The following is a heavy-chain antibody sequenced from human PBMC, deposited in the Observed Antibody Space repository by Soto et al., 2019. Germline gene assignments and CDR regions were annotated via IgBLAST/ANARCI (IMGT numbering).Heavy chain of an antibody. V-gene: IGHV1-69*13. CDR2: IIPIFGTA. CDR3: ARVGVYSRYFDY. Sequence: SVKVSCKASGGTFSSYAISWVRQATGQGLEWMGGIIPIFGTANYAQKFQGRVTITADESTSTAYMELSSLRSEDTAVYYCARVGVYSRYFDYWGQGTLVTVSS. D-gene: IGHD3-3*01. CDR1: GGTFSSYA. J-gene: IGHJ4*02.